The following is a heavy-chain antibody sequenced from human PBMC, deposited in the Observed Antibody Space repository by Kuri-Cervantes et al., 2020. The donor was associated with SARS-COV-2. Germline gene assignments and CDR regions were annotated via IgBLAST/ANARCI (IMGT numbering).Heavy chain of an antibody. Sequence: SVKVSCKASGYTFTGYYMHWVRQAPGQGLEWMGGIIPIFGTANYAQKFQGRVTITADESTSTAYMELSSLRSEDTAVYYCARSASLRGSSGYSSDYWGQGTLVTVSS. D-gene: IGHD3-22*01. CDR2: IIPIFGTA. CDR3: ARSASLRGSSGYSSDY. J-gene: IGHJ4*02. V-gene: IGHV1-69*13. CDR1: GYTFTGYY.